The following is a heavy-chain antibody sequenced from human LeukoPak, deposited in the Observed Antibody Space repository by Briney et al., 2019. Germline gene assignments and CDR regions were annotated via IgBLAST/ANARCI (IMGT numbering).Heavy chain of an antibody. CDR1: GFTFNIYW. Sequence: GGSLRLSCAASGFTFNIYWMHWVRQAPGKGLVWVSLISSDGSITSYADSVKGRFTISRDNAKNTVYLQMNSLRVEDTAVYYCARRFGSSESSYYFDYWGQGTLVTVSS. V-gene: IGHV3-74*01. J-gene: IGHJ4*02. CDR2: ISSDGSIT. CDR3: ARRFGSSESSYYFDY. D-gene: IGHD3-22*01.